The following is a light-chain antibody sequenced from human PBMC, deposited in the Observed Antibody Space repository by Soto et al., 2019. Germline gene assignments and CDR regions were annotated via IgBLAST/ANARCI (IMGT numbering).Light chain of an antibody. V-gene: IGLV1-47*01. CDR3: AAWDDSLSGVV. CDR2: GNN. J-gene: IGLJ3*02. Sequence: QSVLTQPPSASGTPGQTVTISSSGSSSNIGTNYVSWYQQLPGTAPKLLIYGNNQRPSGFTDRFSGSRSGTSASLAISGLRSEDEADYYCAAWDDSLSGVVFGGGTKLTVL. CDR1: SSNIGTNY.